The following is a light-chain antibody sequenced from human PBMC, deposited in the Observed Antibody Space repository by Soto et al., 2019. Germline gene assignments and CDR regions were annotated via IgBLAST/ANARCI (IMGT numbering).Light chain of an antibody. J-gene: IGKJ2*01. CDR3: QQYNSYPYT. CDR2: DAS. Sequence: DIQMTQSPSTLSASVGDRVTITCRASQSFSSWLAWYQQKPGKAPKLLIYDASSMESGVPSRFSGSGSGTEFTLTISRLQPDDFATYYCQQYNSYPYTFGQGTKLEIK. CDR1: QSFSSW. V-gene: IGKV1-5*01.